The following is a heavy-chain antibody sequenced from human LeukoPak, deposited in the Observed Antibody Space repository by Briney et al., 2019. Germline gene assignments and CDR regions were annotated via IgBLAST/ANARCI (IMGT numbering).Heavy chain of an antibody. J-gene: IGHJ4*02. CDR1: GFTFSSYA. D-gene: IGHD1-20*01. V-gene: IGHV3-23*01. CDR3: AKGAYNWNGMGGFDY. CDR2: ISGSGGST. Sequence: GGSLRLSCAASGFTFSSYATSWVRQAPGKGLEWVPAISGSGGSTYYADSVKGRFTISRDNSKNTLYLQMNSLRAEDTAVYYCAKGAYNWNGMGGFDYWGQGTLVTVSS.